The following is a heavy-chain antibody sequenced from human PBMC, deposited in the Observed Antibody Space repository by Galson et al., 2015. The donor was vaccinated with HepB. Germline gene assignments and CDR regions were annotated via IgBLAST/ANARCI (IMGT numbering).Heavy chain of an antibody. V-gene: IGHV3-53*01. Sequence: SLRLSCAASGFNVGSRHMSWVRQAPGKGLEWVSVIYAGGFTYYADSVQGRFTISRDNSKNTLYLQMNTLRAEDTAVYYCTRGDHSGYCTTTPCYQWGQGTLVAVSS. CDR3: TRGDHSGYCTTTPCYQ. CDR1: GFNVGSRH. J-gene: IGHJ1*01. CDR2: IYAGGFT. D-gene: IGHD2-2*01.